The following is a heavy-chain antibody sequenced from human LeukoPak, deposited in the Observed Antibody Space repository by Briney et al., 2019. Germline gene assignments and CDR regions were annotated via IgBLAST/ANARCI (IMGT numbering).Heavy chain of an antibody. V-gene: IGHV3-7*01. D-gene: IGHD2-8*02. CDR1: GFTFGNYW. Sequence: GGSLRLSCAASGFTFGNYWMSWVRQAPGGGLQWVASMKGDGSHIYYADSVKGRFIISRDNARNSLYLQMSSLRVEDTAIYYCARLFGGVTTYDYWGQGAQVTVSS. CDR3: ARLFGGVTTYDY. CDR2: MKGDGSHI. J-gene: IGHJ4*02.